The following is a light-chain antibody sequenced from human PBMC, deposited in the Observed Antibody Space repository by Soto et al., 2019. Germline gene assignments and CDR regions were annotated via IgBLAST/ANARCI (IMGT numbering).Light chain of an antibody. CDR2: GAS. Sequence: EIVLTQSPGTLSLSPGERATLSCRASQTVSTNFLAWYQQKPGQAPRLLIHGASGRASGIPDRFSGSGSGTDFTLNISRLEAAEFAVYYCQLYGNSPRYTFGQGTKLEIK. J-gene: IGKJ2*01. CDR1: QTVSTNF. V-gene: IGKV3-20*01. CDR3: QLYGNSPRYT.